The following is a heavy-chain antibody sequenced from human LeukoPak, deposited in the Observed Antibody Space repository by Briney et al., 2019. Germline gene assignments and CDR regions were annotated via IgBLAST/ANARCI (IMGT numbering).Heavy chain of an antibody. Sequence: PSETLSLTCSVSGDSISSRNYYWGWIRQPPGKGLEWVGSIYYSGSTYYNPSLKSRLTISVDTSKNQFSLKLSSVTAADTAVYYCARLFPRGSSREYFQHWGQGTLVTVSS. J-gene: IGHJ1*01. CDR3: ARLFPRGSSREYFQH. D-gene: IGHD6-13*01. CDR2: IYYSGST. V-gene: IGHV4-39*01. CDR1: GDSISSRNYY.